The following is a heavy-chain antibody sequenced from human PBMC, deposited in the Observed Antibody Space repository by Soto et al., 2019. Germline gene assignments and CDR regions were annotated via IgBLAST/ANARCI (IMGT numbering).Heavy chain of an antibody. V-gene: IGHV1-2*02. Sequence: QLHLVQSGAVVKKPGASVTVSCSASGYPVTAYYMHWVRQAPGRGLEWMGGINPATGAAKYTQTFRGRVTMTRDTSTSPVFMELTGLTSEDTAVFYCARGVGVGVAGSAAFDMWGQGTLVTVSS. CDR3: ARGVGVGVAGSAAFDM. CDR1: GYPVTAYY. J-gene: IGHJ3*02. CDR2: INPATGAA. D-gene: IGHD3-3*01.